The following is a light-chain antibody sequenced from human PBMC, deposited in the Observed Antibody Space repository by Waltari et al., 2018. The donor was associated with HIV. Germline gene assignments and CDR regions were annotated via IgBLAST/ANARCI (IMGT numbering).Light chain of an antibody. J-gene: IGLJ2*01. V-gene: IGLV2-23*01. CDR2: EGS. Sequence: QSALTQPASVSGSPGQSITISCTGTSSDVGSYNLVSWYQPHPGKAPKLMIYEGSKRPSGVSNRFSGSKSCNTASLTISGLQAEDEADYYCCSYAGSSTLEVFGGGTKLTVL. CDR1: SSDVGSYNL. CDR3: CSYAGSSTLEV.